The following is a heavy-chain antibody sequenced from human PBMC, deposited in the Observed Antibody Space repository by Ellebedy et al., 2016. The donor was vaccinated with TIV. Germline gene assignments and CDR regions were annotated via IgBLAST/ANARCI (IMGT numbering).Heavy chain of an antibody. Sequence: GESLKISXKGSGYSFTSYWIGWVRQMPGKGLEWMGIIYPGDSDTRYSPSFQGQVTISADKSISTAYLQWSSLKASDTAMYYCARLDNYDILTGYYYFDYWGQGTLVTVSS. J-gene: IGHJ4*02. D-gene: IGHD3-9*01. CDR2: IYPGDSDT. V-gene: IGHV5-51*01. CDR1: GYSFTSYW. CDR3: ARLDNYDILTGYYYFDY.